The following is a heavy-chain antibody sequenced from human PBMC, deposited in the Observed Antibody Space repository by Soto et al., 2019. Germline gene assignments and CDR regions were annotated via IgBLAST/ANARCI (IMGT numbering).Heavy chain of an antibody. V-gene: IGHV3-74*01. Sequence: EVQLVESGGGLVQPGGSLRLSCAGSGFTFSNYWMHWVRQAPGKGLEWVSRIDHDGPTDYADSVRVRFTIFRDNAENTLYLQMNSLRPEDTAVSYCVRDSHGDYWGQGTLVTVSS. CDR2: IDHDGPT. CDR1: GFTFSNYW. CDR3: VRDSHGDY. J-gene: IGHJ4*02.